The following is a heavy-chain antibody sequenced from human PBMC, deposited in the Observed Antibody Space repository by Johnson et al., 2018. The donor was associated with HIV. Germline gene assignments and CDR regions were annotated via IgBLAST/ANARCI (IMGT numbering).Heavy chain of an antibody. J-gene: IGHJ3*02. V-gene: IGHV3-30*03. CDR2: ISYDGGNK. CDR3: ARGWAASRTFDI. Sequence: QVQLVESGGGVVQPRRYLRLSCAASGFIFSGFGLHWVRQAPGKGLEWVASISYDGGNKYYADSVRGRITISRDNSKNTLYLQMNSLRAEDTAVYYCARGWAASRTFDIWGQGTMVTVSS. D-gene: IGHD6-13*01. CDR1: GFIFSGFG.